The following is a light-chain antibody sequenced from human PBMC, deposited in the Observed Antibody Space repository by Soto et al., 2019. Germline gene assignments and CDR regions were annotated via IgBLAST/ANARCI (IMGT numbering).Light chain of an antibody. CDR3: QKYNRAPPT. CDR1: QGISNY. J-gene: IGKJ3*01. Sequence: DIQMTQSPSSLSASVGDRVTITCRASQGISNYLAWYQQTPGKVPKLLIHAASTLQSGVPSRFSGSGSETDFTLTISSLQPEDVATYYCQKYNRAPPTFVPGTKVHIK. CDR2: AAS. V-gene: IGKV1-27*01.